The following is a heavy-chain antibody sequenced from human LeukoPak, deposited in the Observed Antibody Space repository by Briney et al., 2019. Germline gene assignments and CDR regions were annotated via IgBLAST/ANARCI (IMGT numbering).Heavy chain of an antibody. Sequence: GGSLRLSCATSGFTFSDHYMDWVRQAPGKGLEWVGRIRNKANSYTTEYAASVKGRFTISRDESKNSLSLQMNSLKTEDTAVYYCAREYYYESSAAFDYWGQGTLVTVSS. CDR1: GFTFSDHY. J-gene: IGHJ4*02. CDR3: AREYYYESSAAFDY. D-gene: IGHD3-22*01. V-gene: IGHV3-72*01. CDR2: IRNKANSYTT.